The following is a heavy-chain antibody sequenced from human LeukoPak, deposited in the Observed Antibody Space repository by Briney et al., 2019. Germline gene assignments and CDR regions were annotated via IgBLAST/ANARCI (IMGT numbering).Heavy chain of an antibody. D-gene: IGHD2-2*01. V-gene: IGHV3-11*01. CDR1: GFTFSDYY. J-gene: IGHJ3*02. Sequence: GGSLRLSCAASGFTFSDYYMSWIRQAPGKGLEWVSYISSSGSTIYYADSVKGRFTISRDNAKNSLYLQMNSLRAEDTAVFYCARECCKGARDWSSTSCVDAFDIWGQGTMVTVSS. CDR2: ISSSGSTI. CDR3: ARECCKGARDWSSTSCVDAFDI.